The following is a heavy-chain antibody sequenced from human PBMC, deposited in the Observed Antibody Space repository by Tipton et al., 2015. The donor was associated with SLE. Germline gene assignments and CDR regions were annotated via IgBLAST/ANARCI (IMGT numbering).Heavy chain of an antibody. J-gene: IGHJ6*02. CDR3: ARHMTDDARGMDV. Sequence: TLSLTCTVSGGSISSSSYYWGWIRQPPGKGLEWIGNIYYSGSTYYNPSLKSRVTISVDTSKNQFSLKLSSVTAADTAVYYCARHMTDDARGMDVWGQGTTVTVSS. D-gene: IGHD1-1*01. CDR2: IYYSGST. CDR1: GGSISSSSYY. V-gene: IGHV4-39*07.